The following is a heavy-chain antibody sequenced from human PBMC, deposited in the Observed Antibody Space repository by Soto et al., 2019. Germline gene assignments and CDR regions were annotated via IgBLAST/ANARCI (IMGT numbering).Heavy chain of an antibody. V-gene: IGHV3-21*01. CDR2: ISSSSSYI. Sequence: GGSLRLSCAASGFTFSSYSMNWVRQAPGKGLEWVSSISSSSSYIYYADSVKGRFTISRDNAKNSLYLQMNSLRDEDTVVYYCARDEGGSMYYDFWSGYYNFDYWGQGTLVTVSS. J-gene: IGHJ4*02. D-gene: IGHD3-3*01. CDR1: GFTFSSYS. CDR3: ARDEGGSMYYDFWSGYYNFDY.